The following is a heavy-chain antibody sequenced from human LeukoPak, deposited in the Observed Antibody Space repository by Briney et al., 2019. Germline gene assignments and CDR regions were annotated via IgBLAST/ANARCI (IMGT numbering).Heavy chain of an antibody. J-gene: IGHJ4*02. CDR2: INHSGST. Sequence: SETRSLTCAVYGGSFSGYYWSWIRQPPGKGMEWIGEINHSGSTNYNPSLKSRVTISVDTPKNQFSLKLSSVTAADTAVYYCARGGIAAAEYYWGQGTLVTVSS. CDR1: GGSFSGYY. D-gene: IGHD6-13*01. CDR3: ARGGIAAAEYY. V-gene: IGHV4-34*01.